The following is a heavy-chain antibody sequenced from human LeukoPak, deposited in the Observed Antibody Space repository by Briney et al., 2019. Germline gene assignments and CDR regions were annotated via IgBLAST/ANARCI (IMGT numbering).Heavy chain of an antibody. CDR1: GYTFTTHG. D-gene: IGHD3-3*01. CDR3: ARLYDFWSGYYPHFDY. V-gene: IGHV1-18*01. J-gene: IGHJ4*02. CDR2: ISGNNGNT. Sequence: ASVKVSCKASGYTFTTHGISWVRQAPGQGPEWMGWISGNNGNTHYAQKFQGRVTMTTEISTSTAYMELKSLRSDDTAVYYCARLYDFWSGYYPHFDYWGQGTLVTVSS.